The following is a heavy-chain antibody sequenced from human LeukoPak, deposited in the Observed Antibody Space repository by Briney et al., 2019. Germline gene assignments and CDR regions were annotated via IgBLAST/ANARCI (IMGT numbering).Heavy chain of an antibody. D-gene: IGHD5-18*01. CDR3: ARAVDGYTYGYGY. Sequence: GGSLRLSCAASGXTFSNYAMSWVRQAPGKGLEWVSGISGSDGRTYYADSVRGRYTISRDNAKNSLYLQMNSLRDEDTAVYYCARAVDGYTYGYGYWGLGTLVTVSS. CDR1: GXTFSNYA. J-gene: IGHJ4*02. CDR2: ISGSDGRT. V-gene: IGHV3-23*01.